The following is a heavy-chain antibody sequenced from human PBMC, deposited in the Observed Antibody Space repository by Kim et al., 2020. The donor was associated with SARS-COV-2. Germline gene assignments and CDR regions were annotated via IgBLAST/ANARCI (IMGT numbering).Heavy chain of an antibody. D-gene: IGHD3-16*01. V-gene: IGHV4-59*01. CDR2: T. J-gene: IGHJ3*02. CDR3: AGESGEAGFDI. Sequence: TASHPSRKSRVTISVDTSKNQFSLNLSSVTDAATALYYCAGESGEAGFDIWGQGTMVTVSS.